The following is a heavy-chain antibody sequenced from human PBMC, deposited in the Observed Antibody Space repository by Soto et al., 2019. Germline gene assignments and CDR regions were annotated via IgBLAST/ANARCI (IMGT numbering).Heavy chain of an antibody. Sequence: SETLSLTCAVYGGSFSGYYWSWIRQPPGKGLEWIGEINHSGSTNYNPTLKSRVTISVDTSKNQFSLKLSSVTAADTAVYYCARGCVDTAMVTAFDIWGQGTMVTVSS. J-gene: IGHJ3*02. CDR3: ARGCVDTAMVTAFDI. CDR2: INHSGST. CDR1: GGSFSGYY. D-gene: IGHD5-18*01. V-gene: IGHV4-34*01.